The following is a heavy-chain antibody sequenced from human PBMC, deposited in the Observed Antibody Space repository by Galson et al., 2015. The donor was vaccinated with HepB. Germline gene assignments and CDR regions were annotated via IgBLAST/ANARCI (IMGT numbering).Heavy chain of an antibody. J-gene: IGHJ3*02. Sequence: PPGKALEWLARIDWDDEKLYRASLKTRLTISKDTSENQVVLTMTNMDPVDTGTYYCARTNNWGDAFDIWGQGTMVTVSS. V-gene: IGHV2-70*04. D-gene: IGHD7-27*01. CDR3: ARTNNWGDAFDI. CDR2: IDWDDEK.